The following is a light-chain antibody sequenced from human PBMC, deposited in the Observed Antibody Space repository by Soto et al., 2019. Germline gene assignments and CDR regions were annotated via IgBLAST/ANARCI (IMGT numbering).Light chain of an antibody. CDR3: QQYET. Sequence: EIVLTQSPGTLSLSPGERATLSCRASQSVSSSYLAWYQQKPGQAPRLLIYGESSSATGIPDRFSGSGSGTDFTLTISRLEPEDFAVYYCQQYETFGQGTKV. V-gene: IGKV3-20*01. CDR2: GES. CDR1: QSVSSSY. J-gene: IGKJ1*01.